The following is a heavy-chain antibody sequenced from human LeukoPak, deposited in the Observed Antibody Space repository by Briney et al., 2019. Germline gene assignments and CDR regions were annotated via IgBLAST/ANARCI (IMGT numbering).Heavy chain of an antibody. CDR3: ARALTRLSYYNPSFDY. CDR1: GYTFSDYY. CDR2: VNPSGATT. D-gene: IGHD3-10*01. Sequence: ASVKVSCKASGYTFSDYYVHWVRQAPGQGLEWMGMVNPSGATTGYVQRFQGRLTVTRDTSTNTVYMGLTSLRSEDTAVYFCARALTRLSYYNPSFDYWGQGTLVTVSS. J-gene: IGHJ4*02. V-gene: IGHV1-46*01.